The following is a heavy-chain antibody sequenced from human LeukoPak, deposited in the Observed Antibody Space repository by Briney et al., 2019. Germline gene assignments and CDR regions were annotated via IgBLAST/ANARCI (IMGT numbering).Heavy chain of an antibody. Sequence: PSETLSLTCTVSGYSISSGYYWGWIRQPPGKGLEWIGSIYHSGSTYYNPSFKSRVTISVDTSKNQFSLKLSSVTAADTAVYYCARGRPYVDYWGQGTLVTVSS. V-gene: IGHV4-38-2*02. CDR3: ARGRPYVDY. CDR1: GYSISSGYY. CDR2: IYHSGST. D-gene: IGHD2-8*01. J-gene: IGHJ4*02.